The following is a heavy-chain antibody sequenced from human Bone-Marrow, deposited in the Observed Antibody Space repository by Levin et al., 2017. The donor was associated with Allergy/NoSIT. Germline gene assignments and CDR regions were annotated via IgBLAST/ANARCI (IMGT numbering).Heavy chain of an antibody. D-gene: IGHD3-22*01. V-gene: IGHV3-23*01. Sequence: GGSLRLSCAASGLIFSNYAMNWVRQAPGKGLEWVSQISGSGSNTHYADSVRGRFTFSRDNSNNTVYLQMNSLRADDTAVYYCAGYDTSGYHSPFEYWGQGTLVTVSS. CDR2: ISGSGSNT. J-gene: IGHJ4*02. CDR3: AGYDTSGYHSPFEY. CDR1: GLIFSNYA.